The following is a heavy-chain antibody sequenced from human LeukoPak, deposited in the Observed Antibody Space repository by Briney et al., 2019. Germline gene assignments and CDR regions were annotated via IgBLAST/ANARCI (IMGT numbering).Heavy chain of an antibody. Sequence: GGSLRLSCTASGFIASSNYMSWVREAPGKGLEWVSLIYSGGSTYYADSVMGRCTISRDKSNRTLYLQMNSLRAEDTAVYYCATGGRSGVAFESWGQGTLVTVSS. CDR3: ATGGRSGVAFES. J-gene: IGHJ4*02. D-gene: IGHD2-15*01. V-gene: IGHV3-53*01. CDR1: GFIASSNY. CDR2: IYSGGST.